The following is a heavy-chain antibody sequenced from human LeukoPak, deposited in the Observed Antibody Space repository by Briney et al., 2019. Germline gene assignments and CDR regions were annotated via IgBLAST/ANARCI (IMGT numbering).Heavy chain of an antibody. J-gene: IGHJ3*02. CDR1: GFTFSHYA. CDR2: ISYDGSDK. V-gene: IGHV3-30-3*01. Sequence: GRSLRLSCAASGFTFSHYAMHWVPQAPGKGLEWLSLISYDGSDKYYANSVKGRFTISSDNAKNSLSLQMNSLRADDAAVYYCARASSKQLAGYLPDGFDIWGQGTMVTVSS. D-gene: IGHD3-9*01. CDR3: ARASSKQLAGYLPDGFDI.